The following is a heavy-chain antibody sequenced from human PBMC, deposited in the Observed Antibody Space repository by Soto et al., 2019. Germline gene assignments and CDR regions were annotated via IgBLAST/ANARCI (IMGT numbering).Heavy chain of an antibody. J-gene: IGHJ4*02. CDR3: TRNQVKADY. D-gene: IGHD3-10*01. CDR1: GFTFSSYW. V-gene: IGHV3-7*01. CDR2: IKEDGSEQ. Sequence: EVQLAESGGGLVQPGGSLRLSCAASGFTFSSYWMTWVRQAPGKGLEWVAKIKEDGSEQNYVDSVKGRFTISRDNAKSSLYLQMNSLRVDDTAMYYCTRNQVKADYWGQGTLVTVSS.